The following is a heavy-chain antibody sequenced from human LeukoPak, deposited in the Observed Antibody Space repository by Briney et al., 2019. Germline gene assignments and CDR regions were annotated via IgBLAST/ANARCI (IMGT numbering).Heavy chain of an antibody. Sequence: GGSLRLSCTASGFTFSDYQMSWIRQAPGRGLEWVSYISSSGNPIHYADSVRGRFTISRDNAKNSLYLHMNSLRAEDAAVYYCARSTDGSGSYYYYGMDVWGQGTTVTVSS. CDR3: ARSTDGSGSYYYYGMDV. CDR1: GFTFSDYQ. J-gene: IGHJ6*02. D-gene: IGHD3-10*01. CDR2: ISSSGNPI. V-gene: IGHV3-11*01.